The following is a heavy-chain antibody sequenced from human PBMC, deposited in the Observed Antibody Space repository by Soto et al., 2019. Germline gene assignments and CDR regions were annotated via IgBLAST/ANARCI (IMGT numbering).Heavy chain of an antibody. J-gene: IGHJ5*02. Sequence: GGSLRLSCTASGFNTRFYSMSWVRQTPGKGLEWVAALSRSGGATYYADSVRGRFTISRDASKDTLFLQMSNLRAEDTALYYCSKAELSKIRNSFDTWGQGTLVTVSS. D-gene: IGHD1-7*01. V-gene: IGHV3-23*01. CDR3: SKAELSKIRNSFDT. CDR2: LSRSGGAT. CDR1: GFNTRFYS.